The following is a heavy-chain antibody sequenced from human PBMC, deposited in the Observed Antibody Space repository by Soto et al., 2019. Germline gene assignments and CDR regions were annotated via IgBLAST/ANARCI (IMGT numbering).Heavy chain of an antibody. Sequence: SSETLSLTCTVSGGSISSGGYYWSWIRQHPGKGLEWIGYIYYSGSTYYNPSLKSRVTISVDTSKNQFSLKLSSVTAADTAVYYCARDNGESYCSSTSCYTKGYGMDVWGQGTTVTVSS. CDR3: ARDNGESYCSSTSCYTKGYGMDV. V-gene: IGHV4-31*03. J-gene: IGHJ6*02. D-gene: IGHD2-2*02. CDR2: IYYSGST. CDR1: GGSISSGGYY.